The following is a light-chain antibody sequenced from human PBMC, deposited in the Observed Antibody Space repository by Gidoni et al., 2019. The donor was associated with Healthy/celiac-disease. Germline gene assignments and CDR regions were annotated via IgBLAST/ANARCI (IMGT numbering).Light chain of an antibody. J-gene: IGKJ2*01. CDR3: QQYNSYPYT. CDR2: DAS. Sequence: DIQMTQSPSTLSASVGDRVTITCRASQSISSWLAWYQQKPGKAPKLLIYDASSWESGVPSRFSGSGSGTEFTLTDSSLQPDDFATYYCQQYNSYPYTFGQGTKLEIK. CDR1: QSISSW. V-gene: IGKV1-5*01.